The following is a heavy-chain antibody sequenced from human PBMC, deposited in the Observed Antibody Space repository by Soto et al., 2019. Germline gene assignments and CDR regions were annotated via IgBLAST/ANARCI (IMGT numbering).Heavy chain of an antibody. D-gene: IGHD5-12*01. V-gene: IGHV3-21*01. CDR3: ARDRVIVAMTYHFYYGMVD. Sequence: PEVTIRLPCAASRFTLSSHSMNWVRQAPGKRMAWGSSISSSSRYIYYADSVKGRGNISRDNAKNSLYLQIQTKRAEDPAVYPCARDRVIVAMTYHFYYGMVDWAPGTLVTV. CDR2: ISSSSRYI. J-gene: IGHJ6*02. CDR1: RFTLSSHS.